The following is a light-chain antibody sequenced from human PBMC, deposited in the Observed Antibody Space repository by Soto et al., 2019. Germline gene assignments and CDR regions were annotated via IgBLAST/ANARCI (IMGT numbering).Light chain of an antibody. V-gene: IGLV2-14*01. CDR3: SSYTSSSTYV. Sequence: QSVLTQPASVSGSPGQSITISCTGTSSDDGGYNYVSGYQQHPGKAPKLMIYDVSNRPSGVSNRFSGSKSGNTASLTISGLQAEDEADYYCSSYTSSSTYVFGTGTKVTVL. CDR2: DVS. J-gene: IGLJ1*01. CDR1: SSDDGGYNY.